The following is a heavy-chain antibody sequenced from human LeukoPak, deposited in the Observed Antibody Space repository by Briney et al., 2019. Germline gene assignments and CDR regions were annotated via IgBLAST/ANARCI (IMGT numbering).Heavy chain of an antibody. CDR3: AREGSRSSFYFDY. V-gene: IGHV3-11*04. Sequence: GGSVRLSCAASEFTFSDFHMNWIRQAPGKGLEWISHISNTGSTIYYADSVKGRFTISRDNAKNSLYLQVKSLRVEDTGVYYCAREGSRSSFYFDYWGQGTLVTVSS. D-gene: IGHD6-6*01. CDR2: ISNTGSTI. CDR1: EFTFSDFH. J-gene: IGHJ4*02.